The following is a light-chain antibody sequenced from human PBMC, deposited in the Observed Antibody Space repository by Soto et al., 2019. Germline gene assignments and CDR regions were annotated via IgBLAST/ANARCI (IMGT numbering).Light chain of an antibody. CDR3: QTWVTGIWV. Sequence: QPVLTQPPSASASLGASVKLTCTLSSGHSTYAIAWHQQQPEKGPRFLMNLNSDGSHSKGDGIPDRFSGSSSGAERYLTISSLQSDEEADYYCQTWVTGIWVFGGGTQLTVL. CDR2: LNSDGSH. CDR1: SGHSTYA. V-gene: IGLV4-69*01. J-gene: IGLJ3*02.